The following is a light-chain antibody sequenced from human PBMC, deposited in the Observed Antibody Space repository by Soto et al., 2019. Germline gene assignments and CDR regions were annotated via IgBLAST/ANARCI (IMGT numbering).Light chain of an antibody. J-gene: IGLJ1*01. CDR1: SSDAGGYNY. Sequence: QSALTQPASVSGSPGQSITISCTGTSSDAGGYNYVSWYQQHPGKAPKLMIYEVSNRPSGVSNRFSGSKSGNTASLTISGVQAEDEADYYCSSYTGSSTPYVFGTGTKVTVL. CDR3: SSYTGSSTPYV. CDR2: EVS. V-gene: IGLV2-14*01.